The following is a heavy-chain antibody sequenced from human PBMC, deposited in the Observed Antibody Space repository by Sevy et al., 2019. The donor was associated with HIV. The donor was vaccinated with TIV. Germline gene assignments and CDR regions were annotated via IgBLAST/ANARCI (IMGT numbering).Heavy chain of an antibody. Sequence: GGSLRLSCGASGFTFNTYNFNWVRQAPGKGLECVSSISSTSTYIYYADSVRGRFTISRDNAKNSLYLQMNNLRAADTAIYYCARDGGATDYGMDVWGLGTTVTVSS. V-gene: IGHV3-21*01. CDR1: GFTFNTYN. D-gene: IGHD1-26*01. CDR2: ISSTSTYI. J-gene: IGHJ6*02. CDR3: ARDGGATDYGMDV.